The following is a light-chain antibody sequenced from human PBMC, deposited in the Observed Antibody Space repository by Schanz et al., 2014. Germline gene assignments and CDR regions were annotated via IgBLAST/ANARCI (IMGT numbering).Light chain of an antibody. CDR1: NSDVGGYNH. CDR2: EVS. V-gene: IGLV2-23*02. J-gene: IGLJ3*02. CDR3: CSYAGTNTRRWV. Sequence: QSALTQPASVSGSPGQSITISCTGTNSDVGGYNHVSWYQQHPGKAPKLMIYEVSKRPSGVSNRFSGSKSGNTASLTISGLQAEDEADYYCCSYAGTNTRRWVFGGGTKLTVL.